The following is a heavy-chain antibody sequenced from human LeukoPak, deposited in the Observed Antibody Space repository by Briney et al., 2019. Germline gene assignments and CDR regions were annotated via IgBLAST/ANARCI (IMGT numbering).Heavy chain of an antibody. CDR3: ARAPLSGTYYTDAFDI. D-gene: IGHD1-26*01. Sequence: SQTLSLTCTVSGGSISSGNYYYSWIRQPAGKGLEWIGLIYSSGSTSYNPSLKSRVTMSVDTSKKQFSLTLTSVTAADTAVYFCARAPLSGTYYTDAFDIWGQGTMVTVSS. J-gene: IGHJ3*02. CDR1: GGSISSGNYY. V-gene: IGHV4-61*02. CDR2: IYSSGST.